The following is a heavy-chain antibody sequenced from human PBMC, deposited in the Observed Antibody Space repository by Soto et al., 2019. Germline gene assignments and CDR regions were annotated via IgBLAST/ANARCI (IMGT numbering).Heavy chain of an antibody. V-gene: IGHV4-39*01. D-gene: IGHD3-22*01. CDR3: ARIYDDRVFDY. CDR2: IYYSGST. CDR1: GGSISSSSYY. J-gene: IGHJ4*02. Sequence: QLQRQESGPGLVKPSETLSINCTVSGGSISSSSYYWGGIRQPPGKGLEWIGRIYYSGSTYYNPSLQSRVSISVDTSKNPFSLKLSSVTAADTAVYDCARIYDDRVFDYWGQGTLDTFSS.